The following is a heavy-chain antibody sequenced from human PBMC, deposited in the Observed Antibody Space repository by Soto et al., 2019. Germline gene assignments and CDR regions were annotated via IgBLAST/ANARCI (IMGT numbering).Heavy chain of an antibody. J-gene: IGHJ6*02. D-gene: IGHD5-12*01. CDR2: IIPIFGTA. V-gene: IGHV1-69*01. Sequence: QVQLVQSGAEVKTPGSSVKVSCKASGGTFSSYAISWVRQAPGQGLEWMGGIIPIFGTANYAQKVQGRVTITADEDTSTAYMELSSRRSEDTAVYYCAMEVDRVATNYYYYGMDVWGQGTTVTVSS. CDR1: GGTFSSYA. CDR3: AMEVDRVATNYYYYGMDV.